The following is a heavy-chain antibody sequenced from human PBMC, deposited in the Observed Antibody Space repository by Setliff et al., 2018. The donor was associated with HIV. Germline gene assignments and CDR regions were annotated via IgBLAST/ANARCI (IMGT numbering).Heavy chain of an antibody. D-gene: IGHD6-13*01. CDR2: IYRSGST. CDR3: VETDYTSSWSPDAFHI. V-gene: IGHV4-59*12. CDR1: GAPISSYY. J-gene: IGHJ3*02. Sequence: SETLSLTCKVSGAPISSYYWNWIRQPPGKGLEWIGEIYRSGSTNYNPSLKSRVTISLDKSKNQFSLKVNSVTAADTAVYYCVETDYTSSWSPDAFHIWGQGTMVTVSS.